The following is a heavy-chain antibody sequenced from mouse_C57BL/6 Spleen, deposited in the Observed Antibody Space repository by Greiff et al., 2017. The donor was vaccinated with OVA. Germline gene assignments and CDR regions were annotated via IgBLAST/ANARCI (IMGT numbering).Heavy chain of an antibody. CDR1: GFTFSSYS. Sequence: EVLLVESGAGLVKPGASLKLSCAASGFTFSSYSMSWVRQTPEKRLEWIATISHGGSYTYYPHNVKGRFTISGDNAYSTAYMQISHLTSEDTAVYYGASEYGGSYYPGLAYWGQGTLVTVSA. CDR3: ASEYGGSYYPGLAY. D-gene: IGHD1-1*01. V-gene: IGHV5-4*01. CDR2: ISHGGSYT. J-gene: IGHJ3*01.